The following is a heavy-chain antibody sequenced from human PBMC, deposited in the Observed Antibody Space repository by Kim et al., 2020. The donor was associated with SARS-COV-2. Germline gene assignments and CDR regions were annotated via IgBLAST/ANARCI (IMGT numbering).Heavy chain of an antibody. J-gene: IGHJ3*02. V-gene: IGHV4-38-2*02. CDR3: ARVLSRLLWFGELPAGAFDI. CDR2: IYHSGST. D-gene: IGHD3-10*01. Sequence: SETLSLTCTVSGYSISSGYYWGWIRQPPGKGLEWIGSIYHSGSTYYNPSLKSRVTISVDTSKNQFSLKLSSVTAADTAVYYCARVLSRLLWFGELPAGAFDIWGQGTMVTVSS. CDR1: GYSISSGYY.